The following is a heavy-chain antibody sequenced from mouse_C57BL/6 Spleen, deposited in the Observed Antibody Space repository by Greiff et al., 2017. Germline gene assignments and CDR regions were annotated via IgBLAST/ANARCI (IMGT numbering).Heavy chain of an antibody. CDR2: SRNKANDYTT. CDR3: ARDELWGYAMDY. Sequence: EVNVVESGGGLVQSGRSLRLSYATSGFTFSDFYMEWVRQAPGKGLEWIAASRNKANDYTTEYSASVKGRFIVSRDTSQSILYLQMNALRAEDTAIYYCARDELWGYAMDYWGQGTSVTVSA. CDR1: GFTFSDFY. J-gene: IGHJ4*01. D-gene: IGHD1-1*02. V-gene: IGHV7-1*01.